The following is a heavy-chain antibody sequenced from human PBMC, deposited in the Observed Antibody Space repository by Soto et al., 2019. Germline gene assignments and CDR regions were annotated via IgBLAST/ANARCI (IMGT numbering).Heavy chain of an antibody. Sequence: GGSLRLSCAASGFTFSSYAMHWVRQAPGKGLEWVAVISYDGSNKYYADSVKGRFTISRDNSKNTLYLQMNSLRAEDTAVYYCARGGLRATTAFDIWGQGTMVTVSS. J-gene: IGHJ3*02. CDR3: ARGGLRATTAFDI. CDR2: ISYDGSNK. CDR1: GFTFSSYA. D-gene: IGHD1-26*01. V-gene: IGHV3-30-3*01.